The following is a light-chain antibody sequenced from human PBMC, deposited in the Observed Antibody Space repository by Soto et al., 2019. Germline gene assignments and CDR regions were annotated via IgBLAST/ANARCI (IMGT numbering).Light chain of an antibody. V-gene: IGLV4-69*01. CDR2: LNRDGSH. CDR3: QTWGTGIVI. J-gene: IGLJ2*01. Sequence: QSVLTQSPSASASLGASVKLTCTLSSGHSNYDIAWHQQQPEKGPRYLMKLNRDGSHSKGDGIPNRFSGSSSGAERYLSISSLQSEDEADYFCQTWGTGIVIFGGGTKVTVL. CDR1: SGHSNYD.